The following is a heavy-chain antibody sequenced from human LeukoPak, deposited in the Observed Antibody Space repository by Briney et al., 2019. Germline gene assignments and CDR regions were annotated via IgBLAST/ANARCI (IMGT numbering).Heavy chain of an antibody. Sequence: GGTLRLSCAASGLPFSSYGMSWVRQAAGKGLEWVSAISGSGGSTYYADSVKGRFTISRDNSKNTLYLQMNSLRAEDTAVYYCARFRRFDPWGQGTLVTVSS. CDR1: GLPFSSYG. CDR2: ISGSGGST. J-gene: IGHJ5*02. V-gene: IGHV3-23*01. CDR3: ARFRRFDP. D-gene: IGHD2/OR15-2a*01.